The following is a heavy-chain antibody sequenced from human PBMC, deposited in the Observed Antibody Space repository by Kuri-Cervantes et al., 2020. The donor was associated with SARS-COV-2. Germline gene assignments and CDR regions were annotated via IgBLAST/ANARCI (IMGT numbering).Heavy chain of an antibody. V-gene: IGHV1-69*13. CDR3: ARAYGGYVGFDY. CDR1: GGTFSSYA. Sequence: SVKVSCKASGGTFSSYAISWVRQAPGQGLEWMGGIIPIFGTANYAQKFQGRVTITADESTSTAYMELSSLRSEDTAVYYCARAYGGYVGFDYWGQGTLVTVSS. D-gene: IGHD5-12*01. J-gene: IGHJ4*02. CDR2: IIPIFGTA.